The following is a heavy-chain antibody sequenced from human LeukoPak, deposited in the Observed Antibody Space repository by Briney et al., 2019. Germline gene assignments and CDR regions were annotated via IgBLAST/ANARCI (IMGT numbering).Heavy chain of an antibody. V-gene: IGHV3-48*01. CDR1: GFTFSSYR. J-gene: IGHJ6*02. CDR3: ARENVAGTDYYYGMDV. Sequence: GGSLRLSCAASGFTFSSYRMNWVRQAPGKGLEWVSYISSSSSTIYYAESVKGRFTISRDNAKNSLYLQMNSLRAEDTAVYYCARENVAGTDYYYGMDVWGQGTTVTVSS. D-gene: IGHD6-19*01. CDR2: ISSSSSTI.